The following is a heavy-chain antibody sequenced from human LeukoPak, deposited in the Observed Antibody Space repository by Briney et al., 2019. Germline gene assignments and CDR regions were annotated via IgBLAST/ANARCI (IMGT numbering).Heavy chain of an antibody. CDR1: GYTFTSYG. J-gene: IGHJ6*03. D-gene: IGHD6-13*01. CDR3: ARLSSNAGGYYYYYYMDV. CDR2: ISAYNGNT. Sequence: ASVKVSCKASGYTFTSYGISWVRQAPGQGLEWMGWISAYNGNTNYAQKLQGRVTMTTDTSTSTAYMELRSLRSDDTAAYYCARLSSNAGGYYYYYYMDVWGKGTTVTISS. V-gene: IGHV1-18*01.